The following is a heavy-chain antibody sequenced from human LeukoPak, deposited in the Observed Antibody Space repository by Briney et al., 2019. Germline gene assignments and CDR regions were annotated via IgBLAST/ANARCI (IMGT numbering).Heavy chain of an antibody. V-gene: IGHV3-48*03. CDR3: ARGDSGSYYFDY. CDR2: ISSSGSTI. J-gene: IGHJ4*02. D-gene: IGHD1-26*01. CDR1: AFTFSNYE. Sequence: PGGSLRLSCAASAFTFSNYEMNWVRQAPGKGLEWVSYISSSGSTIYYADSVKGRFTISRDNAKNSLYLQMNSLRAEDTAVYYCARGDSGSYYFDYWGQGTLVTVSS.